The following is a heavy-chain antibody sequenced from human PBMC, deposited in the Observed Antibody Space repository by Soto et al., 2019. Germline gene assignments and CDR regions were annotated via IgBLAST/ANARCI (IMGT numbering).Heavy chain of an antibody. J-gene: IGHJ6*02. CDR3: ARVDPGGDSDYYYYGMDV. Sequence: QVQLVESGGGVVQPGRSLRLSCAASGFTFSSSSMHWVRQAPGKGLEWVAVISFDGGNKYYTDSVKGRFAISRDNSKNALYLQLNSLRAEDTAVYFCARVDPGGDSDYYYYGMDVWGQGPTVTVSS. V-gene: IGHV3-30*09. D-gene: IGHD3-16*01. CDR2: ISFDGGNK. CDR1: GFTFSSSS.